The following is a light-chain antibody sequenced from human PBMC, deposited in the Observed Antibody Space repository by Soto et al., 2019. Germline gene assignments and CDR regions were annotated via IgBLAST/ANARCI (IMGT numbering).Light chain of an antibody. J-gene: IGLJ2*01. Sequence: QSALTQPASVSGSPGQSITIPCTGTSSDVGGYKFVSWYQQHPGKAPKLMIYDVTNRPSGVSSRFSGSQSGNTASLTISGLQPGDEADYFCSSYTRSSTSYVLFGGGTKLTVL. V-gene: IGLV2-14*03. CDR1: SSDVGGYKF. CDR2: DVT. CDR3: SSYTRSSTSYVL.